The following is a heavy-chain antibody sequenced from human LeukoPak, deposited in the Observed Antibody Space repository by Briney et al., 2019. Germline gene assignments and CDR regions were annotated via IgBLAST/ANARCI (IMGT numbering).Heavy chain of an antibody. CDR2: IVPIFGTT. J-gene: IGHJ4*02. CDR3: VRGPPLGEGPTWFDY. CDR1: GGPFSSYA. Sequence: ASVKVSCKASGGPFSSYAFSWVRQAPGQGLEWMGGIVPIFGTTNYAEKFQGRVTIITDESTGTAYMELNSLRSDDTVIYYCVRGPPLGEGPTWFDYWGQGTLVTVSS. V-gene: IGHV1-69*05. D-gene: IGHD3-3*01.